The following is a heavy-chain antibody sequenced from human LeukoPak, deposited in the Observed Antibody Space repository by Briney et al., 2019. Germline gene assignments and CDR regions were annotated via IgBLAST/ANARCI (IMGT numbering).Heavy chain of an antibody. J-gene: IGHJ4*02. CDR2: IRYDGSNK. CDR3: VKDSSWMGEYYFDY. CDR1: GFTFSSYG. Sequence: RGSLRLSCAASGFTFSSYGMHSVRQAPGKGLEWVAFIRYDGSNKYYADSVKGRFTISRDNPKNTLYLQMNSLRADDTSVYYCVKDSSWMGEYYFDYWGQGTLVTVSS. D-gene: IGHD3-16*01. V-gene: IGHV3-30*02.